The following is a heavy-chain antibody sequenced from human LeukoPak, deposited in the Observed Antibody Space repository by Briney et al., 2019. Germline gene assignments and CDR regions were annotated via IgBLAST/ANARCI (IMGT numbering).Heavy chain of an antibody. V-gene: IGHV3-30-3*01. CDR2: ISYDGSNK. Sequence: GGSLRLSCAASGFTFSSYAMHWVRQAPGKGLEWVAVISYDGSNKYYADSVKGRFTISRDNSKNTLYLQMNSLRAEGTAVYYCANSGFDYWGQGTLVTVSS. D-gene: IGHD2-15*01. J-gene: IGHJ4*02. CDR3: ANSGFDY. CDR1: GFTFSSYA.